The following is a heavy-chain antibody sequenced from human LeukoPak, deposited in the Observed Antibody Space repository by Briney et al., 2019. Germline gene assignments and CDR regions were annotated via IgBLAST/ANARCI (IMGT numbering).Heavy chain of an antibody. CDR2: INPSGGST. Sequence: ASVKVSCKASGYTFTSYYMHWVRQAPGQGLEWMGIINPSGGSTSYAQKFQGRVTMTRDTSTSTVYMELIRLRSEDTAVSYCARDGSFVVPAGIWDGNYYYYYMDVWGKGTTVTVSS. CDR3: ARDGSFVVPAGIWDGNYYYYYMDV. V-gene: IGHV1-46*03. D-gene: IGHD2-2*02. J-gene: IGHJ6*03. CDR1: GYTFTSYY.